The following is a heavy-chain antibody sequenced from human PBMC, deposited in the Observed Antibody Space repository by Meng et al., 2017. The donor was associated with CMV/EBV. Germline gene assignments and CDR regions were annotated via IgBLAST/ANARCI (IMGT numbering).Heavy chain of an antibody. CDR3: ARVAYYDILTGYDNWFDP. D-gene: IGHD3-9*01. Sequence: TFSSYGSSWVRQAPGQGLEWMGGIIPIFGTANYAQKFQGRVTITTDESTSTAYMELSSLRSEDTAVYYCARVAYYDILTGYDNWFDPWGQGTLVTVSS. CDR1: TFSSYG. J-gene: IGHJ5*02. V-gene: IGHV1-69*05. CDR2: IIPIFGTA.